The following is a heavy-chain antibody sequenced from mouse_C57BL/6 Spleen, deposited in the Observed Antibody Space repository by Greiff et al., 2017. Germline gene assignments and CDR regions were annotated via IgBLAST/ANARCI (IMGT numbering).Heavy chain of an antibody. CDR2: INPSSGYT. Sequence: QVQLQQSGAELARPGASVKMSCKASGYTFTSYTMHWVKQRPGQGLEWIGYINPSSGYTKYNQKFKDKATLTADKSSSTGYMQLSSLTSEDSAVYYCASGWLLRLDYWGQGTTLTVSS. CDR3: ASGWLLRLDY. CDR1: GYTFTSYT. J-gene: IGHJ2*01. D-gene: IGHD2-3*01. V-gene: IGHV1-4*01.